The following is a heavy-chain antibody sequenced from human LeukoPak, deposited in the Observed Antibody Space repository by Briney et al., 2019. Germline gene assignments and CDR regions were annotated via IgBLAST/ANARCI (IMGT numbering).Heavy chain of an antibody. J-gene: IGHJ4*02. CDR1: GFTFSSYG. D-gene: IGHD2-2*01. Sequence: GGSLRLSCAASGFTFSSYGMHWVRQAPGKGLEWVAVISYDGSNKYYADSVKGRFAISRDNSKNTLYLQMNSLRAEDTAVYYCAKGQLLPHAWGQGTLVTVSS. CDR2: ISYDGSNK. CDR3: AKGQLLPHA. V-gene: IGHV3-30*18.